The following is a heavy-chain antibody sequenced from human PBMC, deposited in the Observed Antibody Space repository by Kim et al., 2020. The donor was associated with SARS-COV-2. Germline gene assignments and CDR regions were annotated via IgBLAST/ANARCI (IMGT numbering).Heavy chain of an antibody. D-gene: IGHD3-3*01. CDR1: GFTFGDYA. CDR3: TTLLLNDFWSGYWWAETGYDYYGMDV. V-gene: IGHV3-49*03. Sequence: GGSLRLSCTASGFTFGDYAMSWFRQAPGKGLEWVGFIRSKAYGGTTEYAASVKGRFTISRDDSKSIAYLQMNSLKTEDTAVYYCTTLLLNDFWSGYWWAETGYDYYGMDVWGQGTTVTVSS. J-gene: IGHJ6*02. CDR2: IRSKAYGGTT.